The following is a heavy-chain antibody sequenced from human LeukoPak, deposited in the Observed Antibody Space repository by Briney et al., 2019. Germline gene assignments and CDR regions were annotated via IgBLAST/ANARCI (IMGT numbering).Heavy chain of an antibody. CDR1: GYTFTSYA. Sequence: ASVKVSCKASGYTFTSYAMNWVRQAPGQGLEWMGWINTNTGNPTYAPGFTGRFVFSLDTTVSTAYLQISSLKAEDTAVYYCARDHTGIAVAGYYYYYMDVWGKGTTVTVSS. CDR2: INTNTGNP. CDR3: ARDHTGIAVAGYYYYYMDV. J-gene: IGHJ6*03. D-gene: IGHD6-19*01. V-gene: IGHV7-4-1*02.